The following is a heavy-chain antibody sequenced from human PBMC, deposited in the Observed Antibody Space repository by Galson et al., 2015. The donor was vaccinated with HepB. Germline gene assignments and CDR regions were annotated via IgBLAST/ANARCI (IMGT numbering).Heavy chain of an antibody. CDR1: GDSVSSNSAA. Sequence: CAISGDSVSSNSAAWNWIRQSPSRGLEWLGRTYYRSKWYNDYAVSVKSRITINPDTSKNQFSLQLNSVTPEDTAVYYCARGVAYCGGDCYPPGFDYWGQGTLVTVSS. V-gene: IGHV6-1*01. CDR2: TYYRSKWYN. D-gene: IGHD2-21*02. CDR3: ARGVAYCGGDCYPPGFDY. J-gene: IGHJ4*02.